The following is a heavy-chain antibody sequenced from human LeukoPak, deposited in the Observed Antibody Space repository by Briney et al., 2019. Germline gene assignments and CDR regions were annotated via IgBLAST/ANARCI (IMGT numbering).Heavy chain of an antibody. V-gene: IGHV4-34*01. D-gene: IGHD6-13*01. CDR3: ARPYSSSPS. CDR1: GGSFSGYY. J-gene: IGHJ5*02. CDR2: INHSGST. Sequence: SETLSLTCAVYGGSFSGYYWSWLRQPPGKGLEWIGEINHSGSTNYNPSLTSRVTISVDTSKNQFSLKLSSVTAADTAVYYCARPYSSSPSWGQGTLVTVSS.